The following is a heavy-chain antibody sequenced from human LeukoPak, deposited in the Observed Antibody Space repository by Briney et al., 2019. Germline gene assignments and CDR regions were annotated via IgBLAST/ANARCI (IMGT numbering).Heavy chain of an antibody. CDR2: ISAYNGNT. J-gene: IGHJ4*02. D-gene: IGHD3-22*01. V-gene: IGHV1-18*01. CDR1: GYTFTSYG. Sequence: ASVKVSCKASGYTFTSYGISWVRQAPGQGLEWMGWISAYNGNTNYAQKLQGRVTMTTDTSTSTAYMELRSLGSDDTAVYYCARKVMYYYDSSGYLIGEDYWGQGTLVTVSS. CDR3: ARKVMYYYDSSGYLIGEDY.